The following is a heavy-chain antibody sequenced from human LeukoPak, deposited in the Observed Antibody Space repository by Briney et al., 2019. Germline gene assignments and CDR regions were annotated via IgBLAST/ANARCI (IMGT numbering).Heavy chain of an antibody. CDR1: GGSISRGGYS. V-gene: IGHV4-30-2*01. CDR3: ARAGSYDSSTYNWFDP. Sequence: PSETLSLTCAISGGSISRGGYSWSWIRQPPGKGLEWIGYIYHSGSTYYNPSLKSRVTVSVDRPKNQFSLKLTSVTAADTAVYYCARAGSYDSSTYNWFDPWGQGTLVTVSS. J-gene: IGHJ5*02. D-gene: IGHD3-22*01. CDR2: IYHSGST.